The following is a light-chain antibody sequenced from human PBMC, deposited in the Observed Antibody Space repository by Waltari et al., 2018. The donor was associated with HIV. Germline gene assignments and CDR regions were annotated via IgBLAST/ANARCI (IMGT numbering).Light chain of an antibody. CDR1: QNIGDN. CDR2: GAS. Sequence: DIVLTQSPRLLSLSPGERTTLSGRASQNIGDNLAWFRQKVGQPPRLLIYGASNRATGVPDRFTASGSGRDFSLIISRLEPEDFAVYYCQQYDESPVTFGPGTKVEF. V-gene: IGKV3-20*01. J-gene: IGKJ1*01. CDR3: QQYDESPVT.